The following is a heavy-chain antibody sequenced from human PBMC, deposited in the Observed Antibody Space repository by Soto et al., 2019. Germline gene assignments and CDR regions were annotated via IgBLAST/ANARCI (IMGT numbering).Heavy chain of an antibody. CDR1: GYTFTNYY. CDR2: INPNDGST. CDR3: ARRRITGTPPHYYYGMDV. J-gene: IGHJ6*02. D-gene: IGHD1-7*01. Sequence: ASVKVSCKXSGYTFTNYYMHWVRQAPGQGLEWMGIINPNDGSTSYPQKFQGRVTMTRDTSTSTVYMELSSLRSEDTAVYYCARRRITGTPPHYYYGMDVWGQGTTVTVSS. V-gene: IGHV1-46*01.